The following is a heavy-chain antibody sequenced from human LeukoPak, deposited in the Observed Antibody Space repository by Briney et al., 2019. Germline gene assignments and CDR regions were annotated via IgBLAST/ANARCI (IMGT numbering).Heavy chain of an antibody. Sequence: SETLSLTCAVYGGSFSNYYWSWIRQSPGKGLDWIGEINHSGSINYNPSLKSRFTISVDTSKNQFSLKLSSVTAADTAVYYCARFPAVAFPKIPHPIDYWGQGTLVTVSS. CDR1: GGSFSNYY. D-gene: IGHD6-19*01. V-gene: IGHV4-34*01. CDR2: INHSGSI. J-gene: IGHJ4*02. CDR3: ARFPAVAFPKIPHPIDY.